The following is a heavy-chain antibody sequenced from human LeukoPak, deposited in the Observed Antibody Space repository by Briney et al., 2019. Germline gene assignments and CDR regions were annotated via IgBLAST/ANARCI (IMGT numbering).Heavy chain of an antibody. J-gene: IGHJ4*02. CDR2: ISSSSSYI. V-gene: IGHV3-21*01. D-gene: IGHD2-2*01. Sequence: PGGSLRLSCAASGFTFSSYEMNWVRQAPGKGLEWVSSISSSSSYIYYADSVKGRFTISRDNAKNSLYLQMNSLRAEDTAVYYCARDGWSCSSTSCPGTYYFDYWGQGTLVTVSS. CDR3: ARDGWSCSSTSCPGTYYFDY. CDR1: GFTFSSYE.